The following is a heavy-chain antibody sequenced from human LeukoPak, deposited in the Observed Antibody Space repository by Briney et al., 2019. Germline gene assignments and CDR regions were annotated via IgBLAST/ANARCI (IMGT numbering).Heavy chain of an antibody. D-gene: IGHD2-2*01. CDR1: GYTFTGYY. CDR2: INPNSGGT. J-gene: IGHJ6*03. V-gene: IGHV1-2*02. Sequence: ASVKVSCKASGYTFTGYYMHWVRQAPGQGLEWMGWINPNSGGTNYAQKFQGRVTMTRDTSISTAYMELSRLRSEDTAVYYCARGVYCSSTSCRRVKGRYYYMDVWGKGTTVTISS. CDR3: ARGVYCSSTSCRRVKGRYYYMDV.